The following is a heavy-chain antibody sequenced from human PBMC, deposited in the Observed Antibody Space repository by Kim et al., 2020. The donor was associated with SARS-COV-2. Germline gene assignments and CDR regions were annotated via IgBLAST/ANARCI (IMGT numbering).Heavy chain of an antibody. V-gene: IGHV4-39*01. J-gene: IGHJ4*02. D-gene: IGHD3-10*01. CDR2: SP. Sequence: SPSHTPSRKSRVTISVDTSKTQFPLKLSSVTAADTAVYYCARSGPPFYFDYWGQGTLVTVSS. CDR3: ARSGPPFYFDY.